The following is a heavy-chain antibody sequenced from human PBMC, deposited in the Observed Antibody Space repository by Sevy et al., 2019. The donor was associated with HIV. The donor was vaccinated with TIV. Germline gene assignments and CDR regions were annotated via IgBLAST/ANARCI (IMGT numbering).Heavy chain of an antibody. D-gene: IGHD4-17*01. J-gene: IGHJ4*01. Sequence: GGSLRLSCVASGFDFRTYPMNWVRQAPGKGLEWISNIRAENSGTNYADSVKGGFTVSRDNAQNSLYLQMNSLRVEDSAVYYCVRDYAVAFDHWGHGVLVTVSS. V-gene: IGHV3-48*04. CDR3: VRDYAVAFDH. CDR2: IRAENSGT. CDR1: GFDFRTYP.